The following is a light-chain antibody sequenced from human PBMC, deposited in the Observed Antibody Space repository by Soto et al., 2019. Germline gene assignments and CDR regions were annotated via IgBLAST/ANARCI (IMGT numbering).Light chain of an antibody. J-gene: IGKJ5*01. V-gene: IGKV1-39*01. CDR3: QQSYSTPIT. CDR1: QSISNY. CDR2: AAY. Sequence: DIQMTQSPSSLSASVGARVTITRRASQSISNYINWYQQNPGKAPKLLSSAAYSLQTGVPSRFSGSGSGTDFTLSISSLKPEDFVIYHCQQSYSTPITFGQGTRLEIK.